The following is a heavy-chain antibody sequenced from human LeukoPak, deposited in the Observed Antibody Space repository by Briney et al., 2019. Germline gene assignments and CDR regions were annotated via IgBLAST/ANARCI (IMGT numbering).Heavy chain of an antibody. V-gene: IGHV3-21*01. CDR3: ARDISPPPYFDY. J-gene: IGHJ4*02. Sequence: GGSLRLSCAASGFTFSSYSMNWVRQAPGKGLEWVSSLSSSSSYIYYADSVKGRFTISRDNAKNSLYLQMNSLRAEDTAVYYCARDISPPPYFDYWGQGTLVTVSS. CDR2: LSSSSSYI. CDR1: GFTFSSYS.